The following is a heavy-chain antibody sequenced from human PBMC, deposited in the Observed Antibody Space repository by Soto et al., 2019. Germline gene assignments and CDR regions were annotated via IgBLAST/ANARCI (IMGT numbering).Heavy chain of an antibody. V-gene: IGHV1-2*02. J-gene: IGHJ6*02. D-gene: IGHD3-9*01. CDR3: ARDKRPLYDILTGYAYYYYYGMDV. CDR2: INPNSGGT. CDR1: GYTFTGYY. Sequence: ASVKVSCKASGYTFTGYYMHWVRQAPGQGPEWMGWINPNSGGTNYAQKFQGRVTMTRDTSISTAYMELSRLRSDDTAVYYCARDKRPLYDILTGYAYYYYYGMDVWGQGTTVTVSS.